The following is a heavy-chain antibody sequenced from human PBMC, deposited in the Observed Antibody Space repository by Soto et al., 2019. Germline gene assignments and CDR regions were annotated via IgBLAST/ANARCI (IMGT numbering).Heavy chain of an antibody. J-gene: IGHJ6*01. V-gene: IGHV4-59*08. CDR3: VRQGIGFLHGLVDV. CDR2: VYDTWST. Sequence: QVQVQQSGPGLVKPSETLSLTCTVSSGPSKSHNWGWIRQPPGRGLEWIGYVYDTWSTSYNPSLESRVTVSADTSTHRISLTLIFVTAADTAVYYCVRQGIGFLHGLVDVWGQGTTVIVSS. D-gene: IGHD3-10*01. CDR1: SGPSKSHN.